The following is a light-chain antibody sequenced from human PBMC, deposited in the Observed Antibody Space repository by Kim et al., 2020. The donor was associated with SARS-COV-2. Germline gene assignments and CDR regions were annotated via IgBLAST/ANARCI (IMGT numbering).Light chain of an antibody. Sequence: GQRVTISCTGSSSNIGAGYDVHWYQLPGTAPKLLIYGNSNRPSGVPDRFSGSKSGTSASLAITGLQAEDEADYYCQSYDSSLSGSVFGGGTQLTVL. CDR1: SSNIGAGYD. CDR3: QSYDSSLSGSV. J-gene: IGLJ2*01. CDR2: GNS. V-gene: IGLV1-40*01.